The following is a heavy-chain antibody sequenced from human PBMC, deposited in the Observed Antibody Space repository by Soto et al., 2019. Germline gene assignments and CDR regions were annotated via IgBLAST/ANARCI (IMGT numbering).Heavy chain of an antibody. V-gene: IGHV3-30*18. CDR2: ISTDGRNK. CDR1: GFTFSSYW. J-gene: IGHJ4*02. CDR3: AKGVPIYGEGPDH. Sequence: GGSLRLSCAASGFTFSSYWMSWVRQAPGKGLEWVAIISTDGRNKYYGDSVKGRFTISRDNSENTLYLQMNSLREEDTGVYYCAKGVPIYGEGPDHWGQGTLVTVSS. D-gene: IGHD4-17*01.